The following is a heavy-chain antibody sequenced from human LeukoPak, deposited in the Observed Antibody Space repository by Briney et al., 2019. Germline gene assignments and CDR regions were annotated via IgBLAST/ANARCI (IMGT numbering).Heavy chain of an antibody. CDR3: AKGHDTSCFDY. D-gene: IGHD2-2*01. J-gene: IGHJ4*02. V-gene: IGHV3-23*01. Sequence: GGSLRLSCAASGFNFRNYAMSWVRQAPGKGLEWVTSISGSGISAGDGTTSYADSVNGRFTISRDNSKNTLYLQMNSLRAEDTAIYYCAKGHDTSCFDYWGQGTLVTVSS. CDR2: ISGSGISAGDGTT. CDR1: GFNFRNYA.